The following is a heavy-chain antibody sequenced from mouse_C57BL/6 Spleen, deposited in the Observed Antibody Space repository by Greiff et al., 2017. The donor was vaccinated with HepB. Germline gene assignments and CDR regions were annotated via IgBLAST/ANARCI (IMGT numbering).Heavy chain of an antibody. CDR2: IYPSDSET. CDR1: GYTFTSYW. CDR3: ARSELGYSLPDY. V-gene: IGHV1-61*01. Sequence: QVQLQQPGAELVRPGSSVKLSCKASGYTFTSYWMDWVKQRPGQGLEWIGNIYPSDSETHYNQKFKDKATLTVDKSSSTAYMQLSSLTSEDSAVYYCARSELGYSLPDYWGQGTTLTVSS. J-gene: IGHJ2*01. D-gene: IGHD2-3*01.